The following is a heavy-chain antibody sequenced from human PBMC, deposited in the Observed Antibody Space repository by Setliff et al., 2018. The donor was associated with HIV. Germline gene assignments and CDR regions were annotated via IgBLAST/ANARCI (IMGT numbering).Heavy chain of an antibody. CDR1: GDSITGSFY. V-gene: IGHV4-38-2*01. J-gene: IGHJ6*02. Sequence: PSETLSLTCGVSGDSITGSFYWAWIRQPPGKGLEWIANIYPSGSIWPSGTSNYNPSLKGRVTISLDMSQNQFSLKVNSATAADTAIYYCARGGPAVAYAVDVWGQGTTVTVSS. D-gene: IGHD5-12*01. CDR2: IWPSGTS. CDR3: ARGGPAVAYAVDV.